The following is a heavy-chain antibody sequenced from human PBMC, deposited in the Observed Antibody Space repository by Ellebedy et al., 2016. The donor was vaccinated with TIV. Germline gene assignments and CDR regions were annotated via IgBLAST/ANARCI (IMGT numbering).Heavy chain of an antibody. CDR3: ARDGDLGAMVLDY. CDR1: GFTFSSYS. Sequence: GESLKISXAASGFTFSSYSMNWVRQAPGKGLEWVSSISSSSSYIYYADSVKGRFTISRDNAKNSLYLQMNSLRAEDTAVYYCARDGDLGAMVLDYWGQGTLVTVSS. D-gene: IGHD5-18*01. CDR2: ISSSSSYI. V-gene: IGHV3-21*01. J-gene: IGHJ4*02.